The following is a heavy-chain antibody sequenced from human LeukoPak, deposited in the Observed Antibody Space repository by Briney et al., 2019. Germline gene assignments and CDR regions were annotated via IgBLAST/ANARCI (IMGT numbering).Heavy chain of an antibody. Sequence: SETLSLTCTVSGGSISSGGYYWSWIRQHPGKGLEWIGYIYYSGSTYYNPSLKSRVTISVDTSKNQFSLKLSSVTAADTAVYYCALWKPVDIVTKGYIDYWGQGTLVTVSS. D-gene: IGHD5-12*01. J-gene: IGHJ4*02. CDR2: IYYSGST. CDR3: ALWKPVDIVTKGYIDY. CDR1: GGSISSGGYY. V-gene: IGHV4-31*03.